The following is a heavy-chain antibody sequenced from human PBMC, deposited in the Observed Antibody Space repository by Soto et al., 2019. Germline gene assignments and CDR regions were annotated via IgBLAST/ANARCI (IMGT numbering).Heavy chain of an antibody. V-gene: IGHV3-23*01. J-gene: IGHJ5*02. Sequence: GGSLRLSCAASGFIFSNDDMNWVRQAPGKGLEWASAISGSGGSTDYADSVKGRFTISRDNSKNTRYLQMNSLGAEDTAVYYCAKDRIAARRGWFDPWGQGTLVTVSS. CDR1: GFIFSNDD. CDR2: ISGSGGST. CDR3: AKDRIAARRGWFDP. D-gene: IGHD6-6*01.